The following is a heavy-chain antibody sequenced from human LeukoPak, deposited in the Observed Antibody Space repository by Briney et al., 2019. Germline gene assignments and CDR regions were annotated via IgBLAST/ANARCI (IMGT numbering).Heavy chain of an antibody. Sequence: GGSLRLSCAASGFTFSSYGMSWVRQAPGKGLEWVSAISGSGGSTYYADSVKGRFTISRDNSKNTLYLQMNSLRAEDTAVYYCAKDDGDYDDSSGYSITSFDYWGQGTLVTVSS. CDR3: AKDDGDYDDSSGYSITSFDY. CDR2: ISGSGGST. V-gene: IGHV3-23*01. CDR1: GFTFSSYG. D-gene: IGHD3-22*01. J-gene: IGHJ4*02.